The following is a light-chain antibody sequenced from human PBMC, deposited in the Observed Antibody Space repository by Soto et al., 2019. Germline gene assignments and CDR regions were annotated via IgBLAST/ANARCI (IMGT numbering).Light chain of an antibody. CDR3: QKDGGSIT. Sequence: EIVLTQSPGTLSLSPGERATLSCRASQSVSGNYLAWYQQKPDQAPRLLIYGASNMVTGIPNRFSGSGCGTDFTPTISRLEHEDFAVYYCQKDGGSITLGGGTKVEIK. J-gene: IGKJ4*01. CDR2: GAS. CDR1: QSVSGNY. V-gene: IGKV3-20*01.